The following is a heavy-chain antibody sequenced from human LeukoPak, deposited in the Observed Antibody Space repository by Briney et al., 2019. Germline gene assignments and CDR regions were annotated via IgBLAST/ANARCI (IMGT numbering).Heavy chain of an antibody. CDR1: GFPFSSYA. CDR3: VRNGCSATNCYIFLGDWYFNL. CDR2: IRGNGERT. Sequence: GGSLRLSCAASGFPFSSYAMGWVRQAPGKGLEWVSSIRGNGERTFYADSVKGRFTISRDNSKNTVSLQMTSLEAEDTAVYYCVRNGCSATNCYIFLGDWYFNLWGRGTLVTVSS. V-gene: IGHV3-23*01. J-gene: IGHJ2*01. D-gene: IGHD2-2*02.